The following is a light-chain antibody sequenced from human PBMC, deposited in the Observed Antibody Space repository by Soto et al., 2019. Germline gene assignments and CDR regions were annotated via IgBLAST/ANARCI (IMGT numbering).Light chain of an antibody. Sequence: IQMTQTPYSLSASVGDRVTITCRASQTISSYLNWYQQKPGKAPKLLIYAASSLQSGVPSRFSGSGSGTDFTLTISSLQPEDFATYYCQQSYSTPPITFGQGTKVDIK. CDR2: AAS. V-gene: IGKV1-39*01. J-gene: IGKJ1*01. CDR3: QQSYSTPPIT. CDR1: QTISSY.